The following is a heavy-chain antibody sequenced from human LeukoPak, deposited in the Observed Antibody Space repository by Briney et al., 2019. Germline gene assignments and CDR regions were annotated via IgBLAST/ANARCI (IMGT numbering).Heavy chain of an antibody. CDR3: ARDHYSSSWTD. J-gene: IGHJ4*02. D-gene: IGHD6-13*01. CDR1: GYTFISYG. CDR2: IIPIFGTA. Sequence: SVKVSCKASGYTFISYGISWVRQAPGQGLEWMGGIIPIFGTANYAQKFQGRVTITADESTSTAYMELSSLRSEDTAVYYCARDHYSSSWTDWGQGTLVTVSS. V-gene: IGHV1-69*13.